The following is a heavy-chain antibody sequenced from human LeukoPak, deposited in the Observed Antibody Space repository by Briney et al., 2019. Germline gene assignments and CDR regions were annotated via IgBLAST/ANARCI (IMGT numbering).Heavy chain of an antibody. CDR3: ARETTLWLRGAFDI. CDR1: GGSISSSSHY. CDR2: LYYSGST. Sequence: PSETLSLTCTVSGGSISSSSHYWGWIRQPPGKGLEWIVSLYYSGSTYYNPSLKSRVTVSADTSKNQFSLKLSSVTAADTAVYYCARETTLWLRGAFDIWGQGTMVTVSS. V-gene: IGHV4-39*01. J-gene: IGHJ3*02. D-gene: IGHD5-18*01.